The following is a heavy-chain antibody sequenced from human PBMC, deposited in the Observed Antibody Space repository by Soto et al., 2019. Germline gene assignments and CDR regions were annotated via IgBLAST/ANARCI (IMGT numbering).Heavy chain of an antibody. CDR1: GFTFSSYA. D-gene: IGHD5-18*01. J-gene: IGHJ3*02. V-gene: IGHV3-23*01. CDR3: AKALVDTNSYGIDAFDI. CDR2: ISGSGGST. Sequence: PGGSLRLSCAASGFTFSSYAMSWVRQAPGKGLEWVSAISGSGGSTYYADSVKGRFTISRDNSKNTLYLQMNSLRAEDTAVYYCAKALVDTNSYGIDAFDIWGQGTRVTVSS.